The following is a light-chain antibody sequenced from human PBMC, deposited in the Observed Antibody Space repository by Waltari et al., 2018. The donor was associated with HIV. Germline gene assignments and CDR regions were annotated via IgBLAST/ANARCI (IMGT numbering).Light chain of an antibody. CDR3: QQYNNRPRGNT. V-gene: IGKV3-15*01. J-gene: IGKJ2*01. CDR2: DAA. Sequence: GERVTLSCRASQSVSTSLAWYQQRPGQAPRLLIYDAATRATDVPARFSGSGSGTEFILTIASLQSEDSATYYCQQYNNRPRGNTFGQGTKVEI. CDR1: QSVSTS.